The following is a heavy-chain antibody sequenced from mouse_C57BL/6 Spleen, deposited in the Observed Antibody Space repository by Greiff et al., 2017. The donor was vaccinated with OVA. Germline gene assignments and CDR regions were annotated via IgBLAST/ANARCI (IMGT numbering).Heavy chain of an antibody. CDR1: GFTFSSYG. Sequence: DVQLVESGGDLVKPGGSLKLSCAASGFTFSSYGMSWVRQTPDKRLEWVATISSGGSYTYYPDSVKGRFTISRDNAKNTLYLQMSSLKSEDTAMYYCARQNWEGYAMDYWGQGTSVTVSS. CDR2: ISSGGSYT. CDR3: ARQNWEGYAMDY. V-gene: IGHV5-6*01. D-gene: IGHD4-1*01. J-gene: IGHJ4*01.